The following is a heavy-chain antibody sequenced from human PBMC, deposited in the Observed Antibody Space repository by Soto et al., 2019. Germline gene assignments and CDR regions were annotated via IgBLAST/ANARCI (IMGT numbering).Heavy chain of an antibody. CDR2: ISTTSSSI. D-gene: IGHD3-3*01. CDR1: GFTFSSYS. CDR3: ARKGVAFDY. J-gene: IGHJ4*02. V-gene: IGHV3-48*02. Sequence: GGSLRLSCAACGFTFSSYSMNWVRQAPGKGLEWISYISTTSSSIYYADSVEGRFTISRDNAKNSLFLQMNSLRDEDTAVYYCARKGVAFDYWGQGALVTVSS.